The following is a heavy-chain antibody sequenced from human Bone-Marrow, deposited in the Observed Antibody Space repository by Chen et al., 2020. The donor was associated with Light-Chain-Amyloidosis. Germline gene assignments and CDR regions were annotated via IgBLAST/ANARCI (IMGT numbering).Heavy chain of an antibody. Sequence: QVYLVDSGGGVAQPGGSLRPPCAASGFTFNTFGINWVRKAPGTGLEWVAVISHDGTYQYYADFVKGRFTISRDNFKNTLSLQMNSLKAEDTATYFCAKSRLKIVGDNSGSNLDDWGQGTLVTVSS. CDR3: AKSRLKIVGDNSGSNLDD. V-gene: IGHV3-30*18. J-gene: IGHJ4*02. CDR1: GFTFNTFG. D-gene: IGHD2-21*01. CDR2: ISHDGTYQ.